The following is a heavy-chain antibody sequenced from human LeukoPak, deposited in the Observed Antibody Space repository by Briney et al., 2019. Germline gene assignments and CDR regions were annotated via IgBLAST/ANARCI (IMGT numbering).Heavy chain of an antibody. V-gene: IGHV3-21*01. J-gene: IGHJ6*03. D-gene: IGHD1-14*01. CDR2: INNSSSYI. Sequence: PGGSVRLSCAASGFTFSSYSMNWVRQAPGKGLEWVSSINNSSSYIYYADSVKGRFTISRDNTKNSLYLQMNRVRAEDAAVYYCARDTLRAGLDYMDVGGKGTAVTVSS. CDR1: GFTFSSYS. CDR3: ARDTLRAGLDYMDV.